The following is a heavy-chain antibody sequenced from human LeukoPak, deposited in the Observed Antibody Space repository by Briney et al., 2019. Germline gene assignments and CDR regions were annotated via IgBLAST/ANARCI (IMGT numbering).Heavy chain of an antibody. Sequence: SETLSLTCSVSGGSISLSYYYWGWIRQPPGKALEWIGSVYYSGTTSYNPSLKSRVTISVDMSKNHFSLRLSSVTAADTAVYYCARGYPRRGSSWPEYYYYYYYMDVWGKGTTVTVSS. CDR2: VYYSGTT. J-gene: IGHJ6*03. D-gene: IGHD6-13*01. V-gene: IGHV4-39*02. CDR3: ARGYPRRGSSWPEYYYYYYYMDV. CDR1: GGSISLSYYY.